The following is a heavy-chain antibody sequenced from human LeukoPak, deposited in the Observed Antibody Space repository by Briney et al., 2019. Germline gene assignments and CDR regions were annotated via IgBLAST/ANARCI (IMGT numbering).Heavy chain of an antibody. D-gene: IGHD2-15*01. V-gene: IGHV1-8*03. Sequence: ASVKVSCKASGYTFTKFDINWVRQATGQGLEWMGWVNLKSGYTGYAQKFQGRLTITRDTSINTAYMELSSLRSEDTAVYYCARVDGSPDYWGQGTLVTVSS. J-gene: IGHJ4*02. CDR3: ARVDGSPDY. CDR1: GYTFTKFD. CDR2: VNLKSGYT.